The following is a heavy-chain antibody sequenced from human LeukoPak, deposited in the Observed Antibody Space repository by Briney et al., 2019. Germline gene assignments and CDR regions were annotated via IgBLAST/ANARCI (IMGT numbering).Heavy chain of an antibody. V-gene: IGHV3-9*01. D-gene: IGHD5-18*01. CDR1: GFTFDDYA. Sequence: GRSLRLSCAASGFTFDDYAMHWVRQAPGKGLEWVSGISWNSGSIGYADSVKGRFTISRDNAKNSQYLQMNSLRAEDTALYYCAKGILHDTAMVNYFDYWGQGTLVTVSS. CDR2: ISWNSGSI. J-gene: IGHJ4*02. CDR3: AKGILHDTAMVNYFDY.